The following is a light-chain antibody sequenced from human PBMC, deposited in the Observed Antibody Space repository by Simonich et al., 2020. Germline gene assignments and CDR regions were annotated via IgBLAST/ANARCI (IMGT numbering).Light chain of an antibody. CDR1: SSDVGSYNL. V-gene: IGLV2-23*01. Sequence: QSALTQPASVSVSPGQSITISCTGTSSDVGSYNLVPWYQQHPGKAPKLMIYAGSKRPSGVSIRFSGSKSGNTASLTISGLQAEDEADYYCCSYAGSSTWVFGRGTKLTVL. CDR2: AGS. J-gene: IGLJ3*02. CDR3: CSYAGSSTWV.